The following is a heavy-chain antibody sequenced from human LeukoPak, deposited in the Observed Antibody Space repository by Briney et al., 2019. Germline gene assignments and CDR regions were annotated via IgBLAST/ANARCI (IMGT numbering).Heavy chain of an antibody. D-gene: IGHD6-25*01. CDR1: GFTFSNSA. Sequence: GGSLGLSCAASGFTFSNSAMSWVRQAPGKGLEWVSTLSGSGITTYYADSVKGRFTISRDNSKNTLYLQMNSLRAEDTAAYYCAKGIYSSGWSYFDYWGHGTLVTVSS. J-gene: IGHJ4*01. V-gene: IGHV3-23*01. CDR3: AKGIYSSGWSYFDY. CDR2: LSGSGITT.